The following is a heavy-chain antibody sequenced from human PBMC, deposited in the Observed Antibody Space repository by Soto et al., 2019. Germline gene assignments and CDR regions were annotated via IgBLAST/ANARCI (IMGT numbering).Heavy chain of an antibody. J-gene: IGHJ4*02. CDR1: GFTFSSYA. D-gene: IGHD2-15*01. V-gene: IGHV3-23*01. CDR2: ISGSGGST. Sequence: EVQLLESGGGLVQPGGSLRLSCAASGFTFSSYAMGWVRQAPGKGLEWVSAISGSGGSTYYADSVKGRFTISGDNSKNTLYLQMNSLRAEDSAVYYCAKDTKDIVVLVADYWGQGTLVTVSS. CDR3: AKDTKDIVVLVADY.